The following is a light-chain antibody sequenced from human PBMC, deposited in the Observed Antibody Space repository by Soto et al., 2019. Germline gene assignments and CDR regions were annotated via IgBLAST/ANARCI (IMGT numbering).Light chain of an antibody. CDR3: QQGYSSAIT. J-gene: IGKJ5*01. V-gene: IGKV1-39*01. CDR2: YLS. CDR1: QSICNH. Sequence: DIQMTQSPSSLSASVGDTVTITCRASQSICNHLNWYQQKPGKAPNFLIYYLSNLQSGVPSRFSGSGSGTDFTLTINSLQPEDFATYYCQQGYSSAITFGQGTRLEIK.